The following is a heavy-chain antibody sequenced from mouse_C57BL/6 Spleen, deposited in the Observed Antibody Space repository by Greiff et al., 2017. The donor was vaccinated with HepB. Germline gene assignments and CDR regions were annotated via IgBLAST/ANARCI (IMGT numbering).Heavy chain of an antibody. CDR1: GYSITSGYY. V-gene: IGHV3-6*01. D-gene: IGHD2-2*01. Sequence: EVKLQESGPGLVKPSQSLSLTCSVTGYSITSGYYWNWIRQFPGNKLEWMGYISYDGSNNYNPSLKNRISITRDTSKNQFFLKLNSVTTEDTATYYCAREGGYDGYYYAMDYWGQGTSVTVSS. J-gene: IGHJ4*01. CDR2: ISYDGSN. CDR3: AREGGYDGYYYAMDY.